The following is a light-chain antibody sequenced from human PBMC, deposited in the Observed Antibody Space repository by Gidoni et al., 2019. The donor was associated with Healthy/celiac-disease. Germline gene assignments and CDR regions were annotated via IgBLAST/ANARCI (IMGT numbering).Light chain of an antibody. Sequence: DIQMTQSPSSLYASVGDRVTITCRASQSISSYLNWYQQQPGKAPKLLIYAASSLQSGVPSRFSGSGSGTDFTLTISSLQPEDFATYYCQQSYSTPRITFGQGTRLEIK. J-gene: IGKJ5*01. V-gene: IGKV1-39*01. CDR2: AAS. CDR3: QQSYSTPRIT. CDR1: QSISSY.